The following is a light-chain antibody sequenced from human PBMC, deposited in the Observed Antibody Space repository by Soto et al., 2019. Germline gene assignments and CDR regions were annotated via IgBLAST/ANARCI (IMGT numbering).Light chain of an antibody. Sequence: DIQMTQSPSTLSTSVGDRVTITCRASQSINSWLAWYQQKPGKAPKILIYDASSLESGVPSRFSGSGSGTEFTLSISSLQPEDFATYYCQQYNSYWTFGQGTKVDI. CDR3: QQYNSYWT. CDR2: DAS. V-gene: IGKV1-5*01. J-gene: IGKJ1*01. CDR1: QSINSW.